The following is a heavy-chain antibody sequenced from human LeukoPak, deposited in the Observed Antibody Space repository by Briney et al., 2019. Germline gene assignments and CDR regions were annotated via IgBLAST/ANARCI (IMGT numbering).Heavy chain of an antibody. Sequence: GESLMISCKGSGYNFPTYWIGWVRQMPGKGLEWMGIINPRDSDTRYSPSFQGQVTISAGKSISTAYLQWSSLKATDTAMYYCARAYSGDSSLDYWGQGTLVTVSS. CDR2: INPRDSDT. V-gene: IGHV5-51*01. CDR3: ARAYSGDSSLDY. CDR1: GYNFPTYW. J-gene: IGHJ4*02. D-gene: IGHD1-26*01.